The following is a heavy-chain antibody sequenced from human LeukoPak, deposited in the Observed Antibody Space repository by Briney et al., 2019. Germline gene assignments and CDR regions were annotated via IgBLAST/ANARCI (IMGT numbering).Heavy chain of an antibody. J-gene: IGHJ4*02. CDR2: ISWDGGST. CDR3: AKDIIYDSSGYPDY. D-gene: IGHD3-22*01. V-gene: IGHV3-43*01. CDR1: GFTFDDYT. Sequence: GGSLRLSCAAFGFTFDDYTMHWVRQAPGKGLEWVSLISWDGGSTYYADSVKGRFTISRDNSKNSLYLQMNSLRTEDTALYYCAKDIIYDSSGYPDYWGQGTLVTVSS.